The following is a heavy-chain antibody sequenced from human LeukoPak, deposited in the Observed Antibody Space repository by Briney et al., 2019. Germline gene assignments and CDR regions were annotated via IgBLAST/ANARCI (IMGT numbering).Heavy chain of an antibody. CDR2: IYPGNSDT. CDR1: GYRFGSYW. J-gene: IGHJ4*03. CDR3: ARRLYCSTTTCYDRGYYFDY. D-gene: IGHD2-2*01. V-gene: IGHV5-51*01. Sequence: GESLKISCQGSGYRFGSYWIGWVRQMPGKGLEWMGIIYPGNSDTKYSPSFQGHFTISADKSINTAYLQFISLRPWAPPVYYCARRLYCSTTTCYDRGYYFDYWGQGTTVTVYS.